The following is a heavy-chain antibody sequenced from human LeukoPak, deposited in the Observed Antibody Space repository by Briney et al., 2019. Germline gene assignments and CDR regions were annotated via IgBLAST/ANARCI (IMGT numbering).Heavy chain of an antibody. CDR3: AREGFLEWSYGMDV. CDR2: ISSSGSTI. CDR1: GFTFSDYY. V-gene: IGHV3-11*01. D-gene: IGHD3-3*01. J-gene: IGHJ6*02. Sequence: GGSLRLSCAASGFTFSDYYLSWIRQAPGKGLEWVSYISSSGSTIYYADSVKGRFTISRDNAKNSLYLQMNSLRAEDTAVYYCAREGFLEWSYGMDVWGQGTTVTVSS.